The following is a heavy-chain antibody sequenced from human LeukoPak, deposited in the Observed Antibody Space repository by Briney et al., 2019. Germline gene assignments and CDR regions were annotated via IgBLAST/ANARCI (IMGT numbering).Heavy chain of an antibody. V-gene: IGHV1-2*02. CDR1: GYTFTAYY. D-gene: IGHD5-24*01. CDR3: ARDGRDGYNLVHY. J-gene: IGHJ4*02. Sequence: ASVKVSCKASGYTFTAYYIHWVRQAPGQGLEWMGWINPNSGGTNYAQKFQGRVAMTRDTSISAVYKELNRLRSDDTAVYYCARDGRDGYNLVHYWGQGTLVTVSS. CDR2: INPNSGGT.